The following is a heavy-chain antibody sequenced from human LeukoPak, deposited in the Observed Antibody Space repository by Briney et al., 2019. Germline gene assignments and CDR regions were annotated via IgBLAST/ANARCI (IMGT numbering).Heavy chain of an antibody. V-gene: IGHV1-46*01. CDR2: INPGGGNT. J-gene: IGHJ3*02. D-gene: IGHD5-24*01. Sequence: ASVKVSCKASGYTFTNYYMHWVRQAPGQGLAWMGLINPGGGNTNYAQNFQGRVTMTRDTSTSTVYMELSSLRSEDTAIYYCARVRDGYNDAYDIWGQGTVVTVPS. CDR1: GYTFTNYY. CDR3: ARVRDGYNDAYDI.